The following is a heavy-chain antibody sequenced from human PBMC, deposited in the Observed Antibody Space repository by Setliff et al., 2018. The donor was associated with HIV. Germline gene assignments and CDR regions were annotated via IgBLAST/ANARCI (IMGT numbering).Heavy chain of an antibody. CDR2: MDGDGKYI. V-gene: IGHV3-74*01. CDR3: AKVTSSGRWNSDLDS. D-gene: IGHD6-19*01. CDR1: GFTFSNFW. Sequence: GGSLRLSCAASGFTFSNFWMQWVRQAPGEGLVCVSRMDGDGKYIFYADSVKGRFTISRDNAKNTLYLQMNSLRDEDTAVYYCAKVTSSGRWNSDLDSWGQGTLVTVSS. J-gene: IGHJ4*02.